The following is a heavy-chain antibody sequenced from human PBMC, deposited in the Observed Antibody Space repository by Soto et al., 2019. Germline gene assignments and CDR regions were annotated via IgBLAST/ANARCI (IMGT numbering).Heavy chain of an antibody. CDR3: ARSPGNWFDP. CDR1: GFTFSSYW. Sequence: PGGSLRLSCAASGFTFSSYWMHWVRQAPGKGLVWVSRINSDGSRTGYADSVKGRFTISRDNAKNTLYLQINSLRAEDTAVYYCARSPGNWFDPWGQGTLVTVSS. J-gene: IGHJ5*02. V-gene: IGHV3-74*01. CDR2: INSDGSRT.